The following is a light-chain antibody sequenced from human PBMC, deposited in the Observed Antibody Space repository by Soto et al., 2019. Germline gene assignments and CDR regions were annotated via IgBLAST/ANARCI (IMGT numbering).Light chain of an antibody. J-gene: IGLJ3*02. V-gene: IGLV2-14*01. CDR3: ILYTSNSTRV. CDR2: EVS. Sequence: QSALTQPASVSGSPGQSITIFCTGTSSDVGGYKYVSWYQQHPGKAPKLMMSEVSYRPSGVSNRSYGSKSGNTAPLTISGLQSDDQGDYYCILYTSNSTRVFGKRTERTV. CDR1: SSDVGGYKY.